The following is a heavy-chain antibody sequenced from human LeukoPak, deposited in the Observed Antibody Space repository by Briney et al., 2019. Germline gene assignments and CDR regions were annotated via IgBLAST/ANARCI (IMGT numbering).Heavy chain of an antibody. CDR3: ARELGGGSGWCDP. CDR2: IKEDGSEQ. D-gene: IGHD2-15*01. Sequence: GGSLRLSCVASGFTFSSYWMSWVRQAPGRGLEWVAHIKEDGSEQYYVDSVKGRFTISRDKAKNSLYLQMNSLRAEDTAVYYCARELGGGSGWCDPWGQGTLVIVSS. J-gene: IGHJ5*02. CDR1: GFTFSSYW. V-gene: IGHV3-7*01.